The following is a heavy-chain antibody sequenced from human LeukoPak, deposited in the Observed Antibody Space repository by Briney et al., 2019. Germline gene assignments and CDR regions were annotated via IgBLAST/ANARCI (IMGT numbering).Heavy chain of an antibody. D-gene: IGHD7-27*01. CDR3: ARARSLGILDAFDI. Sequence: PGGSLRLSCAGSGFTFSNYWMHWVRQAPGKGLEWVSCISSSSSYIYYADSVKGRFTVSRDNAKNSLYLQMNSLRAEDTAAYYCARARSLGILDAFDIWGQGTMVTVSS. V-gene: IGHV3-21*01. CDR2: ISSSSSYI. CDR1: GFTFSNYW. J-gene: IGHJ3*02.